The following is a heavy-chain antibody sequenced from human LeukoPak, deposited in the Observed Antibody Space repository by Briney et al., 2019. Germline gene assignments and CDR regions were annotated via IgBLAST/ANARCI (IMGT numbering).Heavy chain of an antibody. CDR2: IWYDGSNK. V-gene: IGHV3-33*01. Sequence: PGGSLRLSCAASGFTFRSYGMHWVRQAPGKGLEWVALIWYDGSNKYYVDSVKGRFTSSRDNSKNTLYLQLNSLRAEDTAVYYCARDLGSGIPNVYFDYSGHGTPVTVSS. J-gene: IGHJ4*03. CDR3: ARDLGSGIPNVYFDY. D-gene: IGHD3-10*01. CDR1: GFTFRSYG.